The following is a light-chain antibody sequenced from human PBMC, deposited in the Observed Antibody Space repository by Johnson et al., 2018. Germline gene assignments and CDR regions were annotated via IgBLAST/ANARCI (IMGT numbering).Light chain of an antibody. CDR3: ETWDSSLSAGNG. CDR2: ENN. Sequence: QSVLTQPPSVSAAPGQKVTISCSGSSSNIGNNYVSWYQQLPGTAPKLLIYENNKRPSGIPDRFSGSKSGTSATLGITGLQTGAEADYYCETWDSSLSAGNGFGTGTKGTVL. V-gene: IGLV1-51*02. CDR1: SSNIGNNY. J-gene: IGLJ1*01.